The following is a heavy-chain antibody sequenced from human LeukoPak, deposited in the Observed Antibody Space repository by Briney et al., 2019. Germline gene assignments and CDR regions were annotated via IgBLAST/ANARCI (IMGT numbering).Heavy chain of an antibody. Sequence: PSETPSLTCTVSGGSISSYYWSWIRQPAGKGLEWIGRIYTSGSTNYNPPLKSRVTISVDKSKNQFSLKLSSVTAADTAVYYCARDHSSGFDYWGQGTLVTVSS. CDR1: GGSISSYY. V-gene: IGHV4-4*07. J-gene: IGHJ4*02. CDR3: ARDHSSGFDY. D-gene: IGHD6-19*01. CDR2: IYTSGST.